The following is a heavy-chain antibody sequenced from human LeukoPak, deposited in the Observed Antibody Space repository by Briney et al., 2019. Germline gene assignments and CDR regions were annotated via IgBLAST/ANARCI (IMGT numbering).Heavy chain of an antibody. CDR3: AKDQDFWSGYCTN. J-gene: IGHJ4*02. CDR1: GFTFSSYA. V-gene: IGHV3-23*01. Sequence: GGSLRLSRAASGFTFSSYAMSWVRQAPGKGLEWVSAISGSGGSTYYADSVKGRFTISRDNSKNTLYLQMNSLRAEDTAVYYCAKDQDFWSGYCTNWGQGTLVTVSS. CDR2: ISGSGGST. D-gene: IGHD3-3*01.